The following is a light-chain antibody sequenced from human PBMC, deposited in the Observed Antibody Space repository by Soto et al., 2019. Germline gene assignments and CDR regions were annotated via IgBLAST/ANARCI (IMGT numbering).Light chain of an antibody. CDR3: SSYTRSSSVI. Sequence: QSALTQPASVSGSPGQSIAISCTGTSSDIGAYDYVSWYQQHPGKNPKLIVFDVNYRPSGVSSRFSGSKSGNTASLTISGLQAEDEADYYCSSYTRSSSVIFGGGTKLTVL. J-gene: IGLJ2*01. CDR2: DVN. V-gene: IGLV2-14*03. CDR1: SSDIGAYDY.